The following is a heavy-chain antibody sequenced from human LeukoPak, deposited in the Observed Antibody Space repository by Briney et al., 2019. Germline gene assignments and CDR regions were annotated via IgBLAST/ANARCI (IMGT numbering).Heavy chain of an antibody. J-gene: IGHJ4*02. V-gene: IGHV4-30-2*01. Sequence: SQTLSLTCAVSGGSISSGGYYWSWIRQPPGKGLEWIGYIYHSGSTYYNPSLKSRVTISVDRSKNQFSLKLSSVTAADTAVYYCAGMVRGVISMAFDYWGQGTLVTVSS. CDR1: GGSISSGGYY. CDR3: AGMVRGVISMAFDY. D-gene: IGHD3-10*01. CDR2: IYHSGST.